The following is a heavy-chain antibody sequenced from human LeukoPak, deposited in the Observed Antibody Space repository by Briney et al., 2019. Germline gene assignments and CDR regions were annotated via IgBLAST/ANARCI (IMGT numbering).Heavy chain of an antibody. CDR1: GGSISSYY. V-gene: IGHV4-59*01. CDR2: IYYSGNT. J-gene: IGHJ1*01. D-gene: IGHD4-17*01. Sequence: SETLSLTCTASGGSISSYYWSWIRQPPGKGLEWIGYIYYSGNTNYNPSLKSRVTISIDTSKNQFSLKLSSVTAADTAVYYCARLHDGDNILVDWGPGTLVTVSS. CDR3: ARLHDGDNILVD.